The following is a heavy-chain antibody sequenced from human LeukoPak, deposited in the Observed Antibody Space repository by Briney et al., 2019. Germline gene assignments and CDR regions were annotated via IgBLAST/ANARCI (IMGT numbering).Heavy chain of an antibody. CDR1: GYTFNDHD. J-gene: IGHJ4*02. CDR3: AKSSGDYFFDY. Sequence: ASVTVSCKASGYTFNDHDINWVRQAPGQGLEWLGRMNPNSGNAAYAQNLQGRVTMTWDPPTNTAFLEVIALRSDDTAVYFCAKSSGDYFFDYWGQGTLVTVSS. V-gene: IGHV1-8*01. CDR2: MNPNSGNA. D-gene: IGHD3-22*01.